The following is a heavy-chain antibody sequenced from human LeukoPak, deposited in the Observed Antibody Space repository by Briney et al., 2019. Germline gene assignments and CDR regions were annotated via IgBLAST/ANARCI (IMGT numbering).Heavy chain of an antibody. D-gene: IGHD3-22*01. CDR1: GFTFSNYW. CDR3: VRSSFHAGSGNYYDY. V-gene: IGHV3-74*03. Sequence: PGGSLRLSCAASGFTFSNYWIHWVRQAPGKGLVWVSRIDNAGSITTCADSVKGRFTISRDNAENTLYLQMNSLRVEDTAAYYCVRSSFHAGSGNYYDYWGQGTLVTVSS. J-gene: IGHJ4*02. CDR2: IDNAGSIT.